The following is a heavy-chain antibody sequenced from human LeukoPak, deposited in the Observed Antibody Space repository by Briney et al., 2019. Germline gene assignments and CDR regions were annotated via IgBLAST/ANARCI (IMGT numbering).Heavy chain of an antibody. Sequence: SETLSLTCTVSGGSITSSSYYWGWIRQPPGKGLEWIGCIYYSGTTYYNPSLKSRVTISVDTSKNQFSLKLSSVTAADTAVYYCARRTIWSGYQTTFDPWGQGTLVTVSS. D-gene: IGHD3-3*01. V-gene: IGHV4-39*01. CDR3: ARRTIWSGYQTTFDP. CDR2: IYYSGTT. J-gene: IGHJ5*02. CDR1: GGSITSSSYY.